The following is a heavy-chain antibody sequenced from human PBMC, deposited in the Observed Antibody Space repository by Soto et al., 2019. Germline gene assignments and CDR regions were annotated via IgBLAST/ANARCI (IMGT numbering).Heavy chain of an antibody. D-gene: IGHD1-26*01. CDR2: IIPIFGTA. CDR3: ARGIVGAPPWLFFDY. CDR1: GGTFSSYA. V-gene: IGHV1-69*13. J-gene: IGHJ4*02. Sequence: SVKVSCKASGGTFSSYAISWVRQAPGQGLEWMGGIIPIFGTANYAQKFQGRVTITADESTSTAYMELSSLRSEDTAVYYCARGIVGAPPWLFFDYWGQGSLVTVSS.